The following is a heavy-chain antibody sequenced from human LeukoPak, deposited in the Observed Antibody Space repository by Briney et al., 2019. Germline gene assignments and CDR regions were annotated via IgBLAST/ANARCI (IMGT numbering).Heavy chain of an antibody. CDR2: INPNSGGT. CDR3: ARVRIGQQLDKYSYSAMDV. D-gene: IGHD6-13*01. J-gene: IGHJ6*04. V-gene: IGHV1-2*02. CDR1: GYTFTDYY. Sequence: ASVKVSCKASGYTFTDYYMHWVRQAPGQGLEWMGWINPNSGGTNYAQKFQGRVTMTTDTSISTAYMEVSRLRSDDTAVYYCARVRIGQQLDKYSYSAMDVGGKGTTFTVSS.